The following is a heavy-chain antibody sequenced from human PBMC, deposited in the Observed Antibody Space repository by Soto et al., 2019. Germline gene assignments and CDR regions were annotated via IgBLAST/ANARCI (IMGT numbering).Heavy chain of an antibody. J-gene: IGHJ4*01. V-gene: IGHV1-2*04. D-gene: IGHD3-22*01. CDR3: TPDSFSTIIIVLFAY. Sequence: GASVKVSCKASGYSFTGYSMHWVRQAPGQGLEWMGWINPKNGATNYARKFQGWVTMIRDTSISTVYMELRNLKIEDTAVYYCTPDSFSTIIIVLFAYWGHGTLVPVSS. CDR2: INPKNGAT. CDR1: GYSFTGYS.